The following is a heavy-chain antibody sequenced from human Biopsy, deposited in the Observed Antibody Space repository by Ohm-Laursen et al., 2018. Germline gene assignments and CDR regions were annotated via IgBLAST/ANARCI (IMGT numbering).Heavy chain of an antibody. D-gene: IGHD6-19*01. CDR3: VAYPSSGFFENNDDFAMDV. V-gene: IGHV1-69*13. J-gene: IGHJ6*02. Sequence: EASVKVSCKASGGAFTNYAINWVRQAPGHGLEWMGGIITVSETAGYAERFQGRVTITADLTTTTAYMDLSGLRSEDTAVYYCVAYPSSGFFENNDDFAMDVWGQGTTVIVSS. CDR1: GGAFTNYA. CDR2: IITVSETA.